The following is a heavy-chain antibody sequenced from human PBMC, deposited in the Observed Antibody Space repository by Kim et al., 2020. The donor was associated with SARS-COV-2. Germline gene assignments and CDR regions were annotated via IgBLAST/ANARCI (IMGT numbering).Heavy chain of an antibody. CDR1: GGSISSYY. D-gene: IGHD1-26*01. Sequence: SETLSLTCTVSGGSISSYYWSWIRQPPGKGLEWIGYIYYSGSTNYNPSLKSRVTISVDTSKNQFSLKLSSVTAADTAVYYCASVGSLKGGPYYFDYWGQGTLVTVSS. J-gene: IGHJ4*02. CDR3: ASVGSLKGGPYYFDY. V-gene: IGHV4-59*13. CDR2: IYYSGST.